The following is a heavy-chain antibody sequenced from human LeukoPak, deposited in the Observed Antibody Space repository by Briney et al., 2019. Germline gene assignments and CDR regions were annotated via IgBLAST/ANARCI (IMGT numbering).Heavy chain of an antibody. D-gene: IGHD3-22*01. CDR2: MNPNSGNT. V-gene: IGHV1-8*01. CDR3: ARYYYDSSGYYWGYYYYGMDV. J-gene: IGHJ6*02. CDR1: GYTFTSYD. Sequence: ASVKVSCKASGYTFTSYDINWVRQATGQGLQWMGWMNPNSGNTGYAQKFQGRVTMTRNTSISTAYMELSSLRSEDTAVYYCARYYYDSSGYYWGYYYYGMDVWGQGTKVTDSS.